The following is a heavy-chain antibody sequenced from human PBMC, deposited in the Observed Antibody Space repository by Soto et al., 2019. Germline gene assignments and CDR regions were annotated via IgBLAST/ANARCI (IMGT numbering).Heavy chain of an antibody. D-gene: IGHD3-9*01. CDR2: INHSGTT. V-gene: IGHV4-34*01. CDR1: GGSLSGYY. CDR3: ASYHYLDLWTGSRYYMDV. J-gene: IGHJ6*03. Sequence: QVHLEQWGAGLLNPSETLSLTCAVYGGSLSGYYWSWVRQSPGKGLEWIGEINHSGTTNYNPSLKTRVTISADTSKHQFSLRLSSVTAADSAVYYCASYHYLDLWTGSRYYMDVWGRGTTVTVSS.